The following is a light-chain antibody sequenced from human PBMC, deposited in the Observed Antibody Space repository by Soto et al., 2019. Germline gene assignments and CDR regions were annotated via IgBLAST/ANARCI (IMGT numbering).Light chain of an antibody. CDR3: CSYAGSSIFVV. CDR1: SSDIGSYDR. V-gene: IGLV2-23*02. CDR2: EDT. J-gene: IGLJ2*01. Sequence: QSVLTQPASVSGSPGQSITISCTGSSSDIGSYDRVSWYQPHPGKAFKLIIYEDTRRPSGISNRFSGSKSGNTASLTIFGLQAEDEADYYCCSYAGSSIFVVFGGGTKLTVL.